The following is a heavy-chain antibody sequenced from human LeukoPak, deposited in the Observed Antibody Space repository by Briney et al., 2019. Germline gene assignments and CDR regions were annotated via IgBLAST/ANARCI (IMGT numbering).Heavy chain of an antibody. J-gene: IGHJ4*02. D-gene: IGHD3-3*01. CDR1: GFTFSNYG. V-gene: IGHV3-30*19. Sequence: PGGSLRLSCAASGFTFSNYGMHWVRQAPGKGLEWVAVISYDGSNKYYADSVKGRFTISRDNSKNTLYLQMNSLRAEDTAVYYCARGQYYDFWSGYTIDYWGQGTLVTVSS. CDR2: ISYDGSNK. CDR3: ARGQYYDFWSGYTIDY.